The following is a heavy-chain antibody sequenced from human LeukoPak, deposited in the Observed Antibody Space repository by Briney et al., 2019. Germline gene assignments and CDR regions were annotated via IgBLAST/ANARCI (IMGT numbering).Heavy chain of an antibody. CDR1: GFTFSSYG. CDR2: IRSDGSDK. V-gene: IGHV3-30*02. D-gene: IGHD2-21*01. J-gene: IGHJ3*02. Sequence: GGSLRLSCAASGFTFSSYGMHWVRQAPGRGLEWVAFIRSDGSDKFYTDSVKGRFTISRDNSKNTLYLQMNSLRAEDTAVYYCARDILGADWVIWGQGTMVTASS. CDR3: ARDILGADWVI.